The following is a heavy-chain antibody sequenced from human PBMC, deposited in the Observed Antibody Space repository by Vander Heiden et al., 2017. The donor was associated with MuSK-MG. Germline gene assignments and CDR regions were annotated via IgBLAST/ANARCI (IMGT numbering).Heavy chain of an antibody. J-gene: IGHJ3*02. CDR2: IYTSGST. CDR1: GGSIRSGSYY. D-gene: IGHD3-22*01. Sequence: QVQLQESGPRLVKPSQTLSLTCTVPGGSIRSGSYYWSWIRQPAVKGLEWIGRIYTSGSTNYNPSLKSRVTMSVDTSKNQFSLKLSSVTAADTAVYFCARGDVTHYYDSSGYSLGAFDIWGQGTMVTVSS. CDR3: ARGDVTHYYDSSGYSLGAFDI. V-gene: IGHV4-61*02.